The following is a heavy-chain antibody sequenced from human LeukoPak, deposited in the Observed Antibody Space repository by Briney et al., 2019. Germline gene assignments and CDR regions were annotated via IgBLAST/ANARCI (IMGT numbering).Heavy chain of an antibody. Sequence: GGSLRLSCAASGFTFSFYGIHWVRQAPGKGLEWVAFIGYDGGNKHYADSVKGRFTISRDNSKNTLSLQMNSLSAEDTAVYYCAKDGRYYDSSGYLAWGQATLVTVSS. V-gene: IGHV3-30*02. D-gene: IGHD3-22*01. CDR2: IGYDGGNK. J-gene: IGHJ5*02. CDR3: AKDGRYYDSSGYLA. CDR1: GFTFSFYG.